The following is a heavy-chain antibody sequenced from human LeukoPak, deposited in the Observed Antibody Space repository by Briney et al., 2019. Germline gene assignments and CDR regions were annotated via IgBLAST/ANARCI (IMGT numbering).Heavy chain of an antibody. CDR3: ARHAYSSSWYLDY. CDR1: GGSISSNY. D-gene: IGHD6-13*01. J-gene: IGHJ4*02. Sequence: SETLSLTCTVSGGSISSNYWSWIRQPPGKGLEWIGYIYYSGSTNYNPSLKSRVTISVDTSKNQFSLKLSSVTAADTAVYYCARHAYSSSWYLDYWGQGTLVTVSS. CDR2: IYYSGST. V-gene: IGHV4-59*08.